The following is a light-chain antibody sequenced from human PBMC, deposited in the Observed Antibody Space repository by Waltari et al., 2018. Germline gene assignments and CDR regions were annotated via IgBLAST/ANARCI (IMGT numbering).Light chain of an antibody. CDR1: PSVFNRSNKKNY. V-gene: IGKV4-1*01. Sequence: DIVMTQSPNSLAVFLGERATIKLKFGPSVFNRSNKKNYLAWYQQKPGQPPKLFIYWASTRESGVPDRFSGSGSGTDFTLTISSLQAEDVAVYYCQQYYSVRPTFGQGTKVEIK. J-gene: IGKJ1*01. CDR2: WAS. CDR3: QQYYSVRPT.